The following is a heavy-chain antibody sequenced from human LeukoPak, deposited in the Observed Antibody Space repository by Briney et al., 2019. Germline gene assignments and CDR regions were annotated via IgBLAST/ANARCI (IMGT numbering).Heavy chain of an antibody. CDR1: GGPFSGCC. CDR3: AKVYSSSSRDAFDV. CDR2: INYSGSG. D-gene: IGHD6-6*01. J-gene: IGHJ3*01. V-gene: IGHV4-34*01. Sequence: SEARCLTCAVYGGPFSGCCWSWLRQRPGKGRGWLGEINYSGSGNYNASLESRVTISANTSKKQFTLNLSSVTAADTAVYYCAKVYSSSSRDAFDVWGPGTMVTVSS.